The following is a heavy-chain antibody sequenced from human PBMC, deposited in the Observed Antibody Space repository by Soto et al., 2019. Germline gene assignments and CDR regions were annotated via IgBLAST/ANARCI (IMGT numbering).Heavy chain of an antibody. CDR1: GGSISSVGYY. V-gene: IGHV4-31*03. D-gene: IGHD3-10*01. J-gene: IGHJ6*02. CDR2: ISYSGIT. Sequence: SETLSLTCTVSGGSISSVGYYWNWIRQHPGKDLEWVGYISYSGITHHNPSLKSRLFISVDTSKNQFSLKLSSVTAADTVVYFCASSSFLRSGDLFHGLDVWGQGTTVTVSS. CDR3: ASSSFLRSGDLFHGLDV.